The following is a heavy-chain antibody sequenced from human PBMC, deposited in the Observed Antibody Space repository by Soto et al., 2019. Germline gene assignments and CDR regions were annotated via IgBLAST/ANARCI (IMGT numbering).Heavy chain of an antibody. CDR3: ARGRLGYCSSTSCPFDP. CDR1: GGSISSYY. J-gene: IGHJ5*02. Sequence: SETLSLSCTVSGGSISSYYWGWIRQPPGKGLEWIGNIYHSGSTNYNPSLESRVTISVDTSKNQFSLKLSSATAADTAVYYCARGRLGYCSSTSCPFDPWGQGTLVTVSS. D-gene: IGHD2-2*01. CDR2: IYHSGST. V-gene: IGHV4-59*01.